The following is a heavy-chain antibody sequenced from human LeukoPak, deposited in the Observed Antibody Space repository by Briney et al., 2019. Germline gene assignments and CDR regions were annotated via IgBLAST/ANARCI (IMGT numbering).Heavy chain of an antibody. D-gene: IGHD2-2*01. CDR1: GGSISSYY. CDR2: TYYSGST. J-gene: IGHJ5*02. V-gene: IGHV4-59*01. Sequence: RASETLSLTCTVSGGSISSYYWSWIRQPPGKGLEWIGYTYYSGSTNYNPSLKSRVTISVDTSKNQFSLKLSSVTAADTAVYYCARVPAAVTWFDPWGQGTLVTVSS. CDR3: ARVPAAVTWFDP.